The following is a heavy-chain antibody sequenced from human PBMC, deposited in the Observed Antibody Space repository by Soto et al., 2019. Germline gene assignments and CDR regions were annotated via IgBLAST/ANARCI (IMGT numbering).Heavy chain of an antibody. CDR1: GFTFSSYE. Sequence: GGSLRLSCVASGFTFSSYEMNWVRQAPGKGLEWVSYISSSGETTYYADSVKGRFTVSRDDSKNMLYLEMNSLRAEDTAMYYCAKDQGIAGLWGQGTLVTVSS. J-gene: IGHJ4*02. V-gene: IGHV3-48*03. CDR3: AKDQGIAGL. D-gene: IGHD6-13*01. CDR2: ISSSGETT.